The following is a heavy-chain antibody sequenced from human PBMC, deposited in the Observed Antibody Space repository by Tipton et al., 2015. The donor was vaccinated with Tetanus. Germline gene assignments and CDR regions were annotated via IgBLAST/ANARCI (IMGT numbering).Heavy chain of an antibody. CDR1: GDSISSSDW. J-gene: IGHJ4*02. Sequence: TLSLTCTVSGDSISSSDWWSWIRQPPGKGLEWIGDISHSGSSNYNPSLKSRLTISLDKSIRTAYLQWSSLKASDTAIYYCASWDSRYGSGNYYFKYWGQGTLVTVSS. D-gene: IGHD3-10*01. CDR3: ASWDSRYGSGNYYFKY. V-gene: IGHV4-4*02. CDR2: ISHSGSS.